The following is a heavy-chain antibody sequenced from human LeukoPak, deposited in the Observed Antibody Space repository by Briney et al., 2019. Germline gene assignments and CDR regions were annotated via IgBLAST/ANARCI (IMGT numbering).Heavy chain of an antibody. CDR2: ISRNSGSI. CDR3: AKGLTVTTAFFDY. V-gene: IGHV3-9*01. J-gene: IGHJ4*02. D-gene: IGHD4-17*01. CDR1: GFTFDDYA. Sequence: PGGSLRLSCAASGFTFDDYAMHWVRQAPGKGLEWVSGISRNSGSIGYADSVKGRFTISRDNAKNSLYLQMNSLRAGDTALYYCAKGLTVTTAFFDYWGQGTLVTVSS.